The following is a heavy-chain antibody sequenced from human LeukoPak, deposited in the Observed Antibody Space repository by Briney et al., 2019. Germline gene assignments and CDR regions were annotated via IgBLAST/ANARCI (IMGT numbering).Heavy chain of an antibody. CDR2: INPDTGGT. Sequence: ASVKVSCKASGYTFTGYYIHWVRQAPGQVLERMGRINPDTGGTDYAQKFQGRITMTRDTSITTAYMELSRLTSDDTAMYYCAKVPPSITAAGNWLDPWGQGALVTVSS. J-gene: IGHJ5*02. V-gene: IGHV1-2*06. D-gene: IGHD6-13*01. CDR1: GYTFTGYY. CDR3: AKVPPSITAAGNWLDP.